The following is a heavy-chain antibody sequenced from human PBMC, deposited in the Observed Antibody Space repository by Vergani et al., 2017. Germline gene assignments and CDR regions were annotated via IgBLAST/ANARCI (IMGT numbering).Heavy chain of an antibody. CDR1: GFIFSDYV. Sequence: QVQLVESVGGVVQPGKSLSLSCETSGFIFSDYVMHWVRQAPGKGLEWVAVISYDGSNNYYADSVKGRFTISRDNSKNTLYLQMNSLRAEDTAVYYCAKMTSDMDIVVVPAAIRGAFDIWGQGTMVTVSS. CDR2: ISYDGSNN. CDR3: AKMTSDMDIVVVPAAIRGAFDI. V-gene: IGHV3-30*18. J-gene: IGHJ3*02. D-gene: IGHD2-2*02.